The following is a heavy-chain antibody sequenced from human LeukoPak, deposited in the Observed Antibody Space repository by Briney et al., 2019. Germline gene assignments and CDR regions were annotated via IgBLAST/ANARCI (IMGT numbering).Heavy chain of an antibody. J-gene: IGHJ6*02. CDR1: GGSISSSSYY. Sequence: SETLSLTCTVSGGSISSSSYYWGWIRQPPGKGLEWIGYIYYSGSTNYNPSLKSRVTISVDTSKNQFSLKLSSVTAADTAVYYCASSLYDILTGYYSADYYGMDVWGQGTTVTVSS. CDR3: ASSLYDILTGYYSADYYGMDV. D-gene: IGHD3-9*01. V-gene: IGHV4-61*05. CDR2: IYYSGST.